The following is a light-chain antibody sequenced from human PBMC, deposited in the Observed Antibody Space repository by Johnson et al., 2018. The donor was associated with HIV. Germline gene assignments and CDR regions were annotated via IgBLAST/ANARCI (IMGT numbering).Light chain of an antibody. CDR3: GTWYSSLSAFYV. V-gene: IGLV1-51*01. CDR1: SSNIGNNY. CDR2: DNN. Sequence: QSVLTQPPSVSAAPGQKVTISCSGSSSNIGNNYISWYQQVPGKAPKLLIYDNNKLPSGLPERFSGSKYGTAAHLGNNGIQTGDESDYYCGTWYSSLSAFYVFGTGTKVTVL. J-gene: IGLJ1*01.